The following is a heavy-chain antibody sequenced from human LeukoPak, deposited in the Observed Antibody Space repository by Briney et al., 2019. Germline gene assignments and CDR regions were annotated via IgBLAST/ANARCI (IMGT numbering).Heavy chain of an antibody. CDR3: ARSHGSGSYYNLNDY. CDR2: IYYSGST. J-gene: IGHJ4*02. Sequence: SETLSLTCAVYGGSFSGYYWSWIRQPPGKGLEWIGYIYYSGSTNYNPSLRSRVTISVDTSKNQFSLKLSSVTAADTAVYYCARSHGSGSYYNLNDYWGQGTLVTVSS. D-gene: IGHD3-10*01. CDR1: GGSFSGYY. V-gene: IGHV4-59*01.